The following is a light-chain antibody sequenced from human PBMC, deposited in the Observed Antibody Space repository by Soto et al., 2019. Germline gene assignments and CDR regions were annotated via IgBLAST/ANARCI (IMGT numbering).Light chain of an antibody. Sequence: DIQMTQSPSSLSASVGDRVTITCRASQSISSYLNWYQQKPGKAPKLMMYAASSLQSGVPSRFSGSGSGTDFTLTISSLQPEDFETYYCQESYSTPGFTFGPGTKVDIK. CDR3: QESYSTPGFT. CDR1: QSISSY. CDR2: AAS. J-gene: IGKJ3*01. V-gene: IGKV1-39*01.